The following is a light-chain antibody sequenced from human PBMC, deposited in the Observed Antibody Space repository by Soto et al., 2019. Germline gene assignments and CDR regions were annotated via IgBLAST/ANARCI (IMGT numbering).Light chain of an antibody. CDR2: EAS. V-gene: IGKV1-33*01. J-gene: IGKJ4*01. CDR3: QQCDDFIT. CDR1: QDIKNY. Sequence: DIQMTQSPSSLSASVGDRVTITCQASQDIKNYLNWYQQKPGKAPKLLIYEASNLETGVPSRFSGSGSGKSFTFSISILQPEDIATYYFQQCDDFITFGGGTRIEIK.